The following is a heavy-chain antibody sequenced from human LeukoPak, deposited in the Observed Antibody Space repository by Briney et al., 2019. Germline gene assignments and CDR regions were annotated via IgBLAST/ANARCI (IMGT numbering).Heavy chain of an antibody. CDR3: ARDKVVAAAGTFRFDP. V-gene: IGHV3-48*01. CDR1: RFTHSLYR. D-gene: IGHD6-13*01. CDR2: NSSSSSNI. J-gene: IGHJ5*02. Sequence: GGSLRLSCAASRFTHSLYRMNWLRQAPGKAVEWASYNSSSSSNIYYEDSVKGRFTISRDNSKNTLYLQMNSLRAEVTAVYYCARDKVVAAAGTFRFDPWGQGTLVTVSS.